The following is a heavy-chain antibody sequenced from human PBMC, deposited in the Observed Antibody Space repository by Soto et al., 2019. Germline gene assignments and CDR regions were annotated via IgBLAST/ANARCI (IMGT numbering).Heavy chain of an antibody. CDR1: GFTFSGSA. V-gene: IGHV3-73*01. CDR3: SSHDYGGDWYFDL. CDR2: IRSKANSYAT. Sequence: TGGSLRLSYAASGFTFSGSAMHWVRQASGKGLEWVGRIRSKANSYATEYAASVKGRFTISRDDSKSTAYLQMNSLKIEDTAVYYCSSHDYGGDWYFDLWGRGTLVTVSS. J-gene: IGHJ2*01. D-gene: IGHD4-17*01.